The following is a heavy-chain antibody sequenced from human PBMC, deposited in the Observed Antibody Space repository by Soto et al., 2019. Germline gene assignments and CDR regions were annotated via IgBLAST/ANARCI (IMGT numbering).Heavy chain of an antibody. CDR1: GFTFSSYG. Sequence: GGSLRLSCAASGFTFSSYGMHWVRQAPGKGLEWVAVISYDGSNKYYADSVQGRFTISRDDSKTIAYLQMNSLKTEDTAVYYCTTSLDKYYSVGGYWGQGTLVTVSS. D-gene: IGHD3-10*01. V-gene: IGHV3-33*05. J-gene: IGHJ4*02. CDR2: ISYDGSNK. CDR3: TTSLDKYYSVGGY.